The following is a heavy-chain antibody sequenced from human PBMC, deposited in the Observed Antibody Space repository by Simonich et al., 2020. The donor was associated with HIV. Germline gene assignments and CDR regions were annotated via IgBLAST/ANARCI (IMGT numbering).Heavy chain of an antibody. Sequence: EVQLLESGGGLVQPGGSLRLSCAASGFTFSSYAMSWVRQAQGKGLEWVSVISGSGGSTYYADSVKGLFTISRDNSKNTLYLQMNSLRAEDTAVYYCAKDRYYNFWSGYYDYWGQGTLVTVSS. D-gene: IGHD3-3*01. CDR3: AKDRYYNFWSGYYDY. CDR1: GFTFSSYA. CDR2: ISGSGGST. J-gene: IGHJ4*02. V-gene: IGHV3-23*01.